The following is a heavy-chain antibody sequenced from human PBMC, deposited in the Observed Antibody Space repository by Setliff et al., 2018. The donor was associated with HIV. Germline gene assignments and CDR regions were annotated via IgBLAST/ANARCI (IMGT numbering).Heavy chain of an antibody. CDR2: IYTSGST. J-gene: IGHJ6*03. D-gene: IGHD3-10*01. CDR1: GGSISGHY. CDR3: AKGFTMVRGAADYYFYYMDV. Sequence: PSETLSLTCTVSGGSISGHYWSWIRQPPGRGLEWIGYIYTSGSTNYNPSLKSRVTISVDTSKNQFSLKLSSVTAADTAVYYCAKGFTMVRGAADYYFYYMDVWGQGTMVTVSS. V-gene: IGHV4-4*09.